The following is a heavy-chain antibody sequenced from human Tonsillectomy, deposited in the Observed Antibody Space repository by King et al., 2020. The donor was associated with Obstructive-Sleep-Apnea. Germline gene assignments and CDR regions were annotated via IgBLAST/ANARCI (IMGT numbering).Heavy chain of an antibody. V-gene: IGHV1-69*10. J-gene: IGHJ6*02. CDR3: ARGAIVVVPAARPNYYYYGMDV. D-gene: IGHD2-2*01. CDR2: IIPILGIA. Sequence: QLVQSGAEVKKPGSSVKVSCKASGGTFSSYAISWVRQAPGQGLEWMGGIIPILGIANYAQKFQGRVTITADKSTSTAYMELSSLRSEDTAVYYCARGAIVVVPAARPNYYYYGMDVWGQGTTVTVSS. CDR1: GGTFSSYA.